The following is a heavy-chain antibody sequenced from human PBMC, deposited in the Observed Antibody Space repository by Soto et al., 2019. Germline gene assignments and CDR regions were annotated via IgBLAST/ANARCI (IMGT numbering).Heavy chain of an antibody. CDR2: ISGSGGST. CDR1: GFTFNSHA. D-gene: IGHD3-22*01. J-gene: IGHJ3*02. Sequence: GGSLRLSCAASGFTFNSHAMSWVRQAPXXGXEWVSGISGSGGSTYYADSVKGRFTISRDSSKNTLYLQMNNLRAEDTAVYYCAKKNSYYYDSSGSRAAFDIWGQGTMVTVSS. CDR3: AKKNSYYYDSSGSRAAFDI. V-gene: IGHV3-23*01.